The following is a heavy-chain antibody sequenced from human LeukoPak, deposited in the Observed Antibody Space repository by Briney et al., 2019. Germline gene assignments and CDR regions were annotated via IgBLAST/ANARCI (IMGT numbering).Heavy chain of an antibody. CDR3: AIAVGWELGY. CDR2: IDQDESER. Sequence: GGSLRLSCAASGFTFSTYWMTWVRQAPGKGLEWVANIDQDESERNYVDSAKGRFTISRDGAKNSVYLQMNSLKDEDTAVYYCAIAVGWELGYWGQGTLVTVSS. D-gene: IGHD1-26*01. V-gene: IGHV3-7*01. J-gene: IGHJ4*02. CDR1: GFTFSTYW.